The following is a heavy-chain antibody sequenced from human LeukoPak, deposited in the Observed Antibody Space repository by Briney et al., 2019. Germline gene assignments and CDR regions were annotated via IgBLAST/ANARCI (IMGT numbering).Heavy chain of an antibody. Sequence: GGSLRLSCAASGFTFSDYYMSWIRQAPGKGLEWVSYISSSGSTIYYADSVKGRFTISRDNAKNSLYLQMNSLRAEDTAVYYCAKDSRRGYSYGPAAYWGQGTLVTVAS. CDR1: GFTFSDYY. D-gene: IGHD5-18*01. CDR2: ISSSGSTI. J-gene: IGHJ4*02. V-gene: IGHV3-11*01. CDR3: AKDSRRGYSYGPAAY.